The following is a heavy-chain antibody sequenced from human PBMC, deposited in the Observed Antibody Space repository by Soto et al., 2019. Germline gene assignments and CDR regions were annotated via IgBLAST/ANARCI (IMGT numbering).Heavy chain of an antibody. CDR3: VRGRSDSLMDV. CDR1: GFTLNSFS. D-gene: IGHD2-15*01. CDR2: ISSSRATI. V-gene: IGHV3-48*02. Sequence: LRLTCAGSGFTLNSFSMNWVRQAPGKGLEWVSYISSSRATIYYADSVKGRFTISRDDAKNSLYLQMNSLRDDDTAVYYCVRGRSDSLMDVWGQGTTVTVSS. J-gene: IGHJ6*02.